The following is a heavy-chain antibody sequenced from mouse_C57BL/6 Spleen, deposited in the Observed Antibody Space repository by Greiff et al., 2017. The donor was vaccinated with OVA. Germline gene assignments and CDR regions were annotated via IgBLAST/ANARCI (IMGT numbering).Heavy chain of an antibody. CDR1: GFTFSDYG. CDR2: ISSGSSTI. CDR3: ARGLSYYSYYFDY. Sequence: EVNVVESGGGLVKPGGSLKLSCAASGFTFSDYGMHWVRQAPEKGLEWVAYISSGSSTIYYADTVKGRFTISRDNAKNTLFLQMTSLRSEDTAMYYCARGLSYYSYYFDYWGQGTTLTVSS. D-gene: IGHD2-12*01. J-gene: IGHJ2*01. V-gene: IGHV5-17*01.